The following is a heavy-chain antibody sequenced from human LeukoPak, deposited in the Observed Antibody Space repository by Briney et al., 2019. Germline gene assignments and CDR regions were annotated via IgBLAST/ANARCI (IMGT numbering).Heavy chain of an antibody. D-gene: IGHD3-22*01. V-gene: IGHV1-69*06. Sequence: SVKVSCKASGGTFSSYAISWVRQAPGQGLEWMGGIIPIFGTANYAQKFQGRVTITADKSTSTAYMELSGLRSEDTAVYYCASTYYYDSSGYSLPFFFDYWGQGTLVTVSS. CDR1: GGTFSSYA. CDR3: ASTYYYDSSGYSLPFFFDY. J-gene: IGHJ4*02. CDR2: IIPIFGTA.